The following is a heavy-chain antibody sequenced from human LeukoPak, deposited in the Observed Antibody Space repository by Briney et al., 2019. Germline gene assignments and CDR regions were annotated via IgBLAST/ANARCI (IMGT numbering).Heavy chain of an antibody. V-gene: IGHV4-38-2*02. CDR3: ARVRVNWNDGMRDVYNWFDP. J-gene: IGHJ5*02. CDR1: GYSISSGYY. D-gene: IGHD1-1*01. CDR2: IYHSGST. Sequence: PSETLSLTCTVSGYSISSGYYWGWIRQPPGKGLEWIGSIYHSGSTYYNPSLKSRVTISVDTSKNQFSLKLSSVTAADTAVYYCARVRVNWNDGMRDVYNWFDPWGQGTLVTVSS.